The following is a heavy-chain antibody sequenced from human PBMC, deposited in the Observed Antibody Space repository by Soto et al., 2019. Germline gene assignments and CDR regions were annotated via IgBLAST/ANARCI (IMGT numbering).Heavy chain of an antibody. CDR3: AIDEVLEWFQSGENYYYYYMDV. CDR1: GYTFTSYA. V-gene: IGHV1-3*01. CDR2: INAGNGNT. D-gene: IGHD3-3*01. Sequence: ASVKVSCKASGYTFTSYAMHWVRQAPGQRLEWMGWINAGNGNTKYSQKFQGRVTITRDTSASTAYMELSSLRSEDTAVYYCAIDEVLEWFQSGENYYYYYMDVWGKGTTVTVSS. J-gene: IGHJ6*03.